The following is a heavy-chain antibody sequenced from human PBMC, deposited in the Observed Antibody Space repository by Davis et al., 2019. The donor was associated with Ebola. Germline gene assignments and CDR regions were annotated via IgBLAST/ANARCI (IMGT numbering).Heavy chain of an antibody. D-gene: IGHD3-3*01. CDR3: AKYRTYYGLLSGYFDY. CDR2: ISGGGRAT. J-gene: IGHJ4*02. Sequence: GESLKISCEASGFIFSNYGMSRVRQGPGKGLEWVSGISGGGRATDYADSVKGRFTVSRDKSKDTLYLQMNSLTAEDTAVYYCAKYRTYYGLLSGYFDYWGQGTLVTVSS. V-gene: IGHV3-23*01. CDR1: GFIFSNYG.